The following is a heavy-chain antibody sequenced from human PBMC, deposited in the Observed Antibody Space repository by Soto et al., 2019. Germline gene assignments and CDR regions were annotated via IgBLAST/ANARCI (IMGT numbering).Heavy chain of an antibody. V-gene: IGHV3-30-3*01. CDR1: GFTFSSYA. CDR3: ARDNHYYGSGTIPDMAFDI. Sequence: QLQLVDSGGVVVKPGRSLRLSCAASGFTFSSYAMHWVRQGPGKGLEWVAVISYDGSNKYYADSVKGRFTISRDNFNNWMYMKMNSLRAEDTDVYYWARDNHYYGSGTIPDMAFDIWGQGTMVTVSS. D-gene: IGHD3-10*01. CDR2: ISYDGSNK. J-gene: IGHJ3*02.